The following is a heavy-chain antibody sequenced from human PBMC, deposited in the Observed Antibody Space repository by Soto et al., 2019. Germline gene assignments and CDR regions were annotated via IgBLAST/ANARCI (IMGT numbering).Heavy chain of an antibody. Sequence: EVQLVESGGGLVQPGGSLRLSCAASGVTVSSNYMSWVRQAPGKGLEWVSVIYSGGSTYYADSVKGRFTISRDNSKNTLYLQMNSLRGEDTAVYYCARHGYNYGGGYFDYGGQGTLVTVSS. D-gene: IGHD5-18*01. CDR3: ARHGYNYGGGYFDY. CDR1: GVTVSSNY. V-gene: IGHV3-66*04. J-gene: IGHJ4*02. CDR2: IYSGGST.